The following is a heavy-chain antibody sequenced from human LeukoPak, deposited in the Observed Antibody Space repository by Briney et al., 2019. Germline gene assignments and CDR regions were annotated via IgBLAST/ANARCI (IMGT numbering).Heavy chain of an antibody. D-gene: IGHD6-19*01. Sequence: SXPALVKPTQTLTLTCTFSGFSLGTHGMRVSWIRQPPGKALEWLALIDWDDDKFYSTSLKTRLPISKDTSKNQVVLTMTNMDPVDTATFYCARIASSGWFPDYWGQGTLVTVSS. CDR1: GFSLGTHGMR. V-gene: IGHV2-70*04. CDR3: ARIASSGWFPDY. J-gene: IGHJ4*02. CDR2: IDWDDDK.